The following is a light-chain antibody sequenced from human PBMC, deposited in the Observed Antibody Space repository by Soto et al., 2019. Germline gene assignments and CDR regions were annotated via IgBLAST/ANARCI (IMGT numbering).Light chain of an antibody. CDR3: QQYNNWPIT. V-gene: IGKV1-5*01. J-gene: IGKJ5*01. CDR1: QSVRSW. Sequence: DIQMTQSPATLSASVGDRVTITCRASQSVRSWLAWYQQKPGTAPKLLIFDASRLESGVPSRFSGSGSGTEFTLTISSLQSEDFAVYYCQQYNNWPITFGQGTRLEI. CDR2: DAS.